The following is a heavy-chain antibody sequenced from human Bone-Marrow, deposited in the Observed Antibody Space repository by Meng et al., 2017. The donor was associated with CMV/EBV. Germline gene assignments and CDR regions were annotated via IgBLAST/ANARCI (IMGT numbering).Heavy chain of an antibody. D-gene: IGHD2-2*01. J-gene: IGHJ6*02. Sequence: ASVKVSCKASGYTFTGYYMHWVRQAPGQGLEWMGWINPNSGGTNYAQKFQGRVTMTRDTSISTAYMELSRLTSDDTAVYYCARTRIEVEPDGRKIKYYNYGMDVWGQGTTVTVSS. CDR3: ARTRIEVEPDGRKIKYYNYGMDV. V-gene: IGHV1-2*02. CDR2: INPNSGGT. CDR1: GYTFTGYY.